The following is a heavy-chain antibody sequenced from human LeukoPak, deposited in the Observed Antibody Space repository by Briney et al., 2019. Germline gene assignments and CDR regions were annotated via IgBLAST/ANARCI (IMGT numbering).Heavy chain of an antibody. J-gene: IGHJ4*02. CDR2: IYYSGST. CDR3: ARRYSSSWYFDY. CDR1: GGSISSYY. Sequence: SETLSLTCTVSGGSISSYYWSWIRQPPGKGLEWIGYIYYSGSTNYNPSLKSRVTISVDTSKNQFPLRLSSVTAADTAMYYCARRYSSSWYFDYWGQGTLVTVSS. D-gene: IGHD6-13*01. V-gene: IGHV4-59*08.